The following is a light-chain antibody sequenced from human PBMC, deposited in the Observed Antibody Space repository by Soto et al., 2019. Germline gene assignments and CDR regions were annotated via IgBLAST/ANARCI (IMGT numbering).Light chain of an antibody. CDR1: QSVSSSY. J-gene: IGKJ4*01. Sequence: EIVLTQSPGTLSLSLGERATLSCRASQSVSSSYLAWYRQRPGQAPRLLIYGASSRATGIPDRFSGSGSGTDFTLTISRLEPEDFAVYYCQQYGRSPLTVGGGTKVEIK. CDR3: QQYGRSPLT. V-gene: IGKV3-20*01. CDR2: GAS.